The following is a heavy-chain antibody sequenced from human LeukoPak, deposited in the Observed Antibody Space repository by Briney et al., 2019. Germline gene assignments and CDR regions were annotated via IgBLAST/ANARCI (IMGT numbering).Heavy chain of an antibody. CDR1: GGSISSSSYY. CDR3: ARQSITIFGVVRPTYYFDY. D-gene: IGHD3-3*01. V-gene: IGHV4-39*01. CDR2: IYYSGST. Sequence: SETLSLTCTVSGGSISSSSYYWGWIRQPPGKGLEWIGSIYYSGSTYYNPSLKSRVTISVDTSKNQFSLKLSSVTAADTAVYYCARQSITIFGVVRPTYYFDYWGQGTLVTVSS. J-gene: IGHJ4*02.